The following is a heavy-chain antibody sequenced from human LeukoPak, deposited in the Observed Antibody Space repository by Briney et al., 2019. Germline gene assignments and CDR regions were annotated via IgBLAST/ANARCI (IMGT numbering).Heavy chain of an antibody. D-gene: IGHD3-22*01. CDR1: GYTFTSYY. Sequence: ASVKVSCKASGYTFTSYYMHWVRQAPGQGLEWMGIINPSGGSTSYAQKFQGRVTMTRDTSTSTVYMELSSLRSEDTAVYYCARDLGPYYYDSSGNYYFDYWGQGTLVTVSS. CDR3: ARDLGPYYYDSSGNYYFDY. V-gene: IGHV1-46*01. CDR2: INPSGGST. J-gene: IGHJ4*02.